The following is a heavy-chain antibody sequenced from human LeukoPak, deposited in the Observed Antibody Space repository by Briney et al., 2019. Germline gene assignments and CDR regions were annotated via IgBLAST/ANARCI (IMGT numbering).Heavy chain of an antibody. CDR1: GGSFIGYY. CDR3: ARGSVLHCSSTSCPYNY. D-gene: IGHD2-2*01. CDR2: VNHSGGT. J-gene: IGHJ4*02. Sequence: PSETLSLTCAVYGGSFIGYYWSWIRQPPGKGLEWIGEVNHSGGTNYNPYLKSRVTISVDTSKNQFSLKLSSVTAADTAVYYCARGSVLHCSSTSCPYNYWGQGTLVTVSS. V-gene: IGHV4-34*01.